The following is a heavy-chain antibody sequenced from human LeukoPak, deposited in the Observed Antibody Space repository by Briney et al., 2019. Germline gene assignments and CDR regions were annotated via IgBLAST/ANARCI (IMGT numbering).Heavy chain of an antibody. CDR3: ARAGSEYQLLFPYYYYYMDV. Sequence: KPGGSLRLSCSGSGFTFSSYNMNWVRQAPGKGLEWVSSISGSSSYIYYADSVKGRFTISRGNAKNSLYLQMNSLRAEDTAVYYCARAGSEYQLLFPYYYYYMDVWGKGTTVTMSS. CDR2: ISGSSSYI. V-gene: IGHV3-21*01. CDR1: GFTFSSYN. J-gene: IGHJ6*03. D-gene: IGHD2-2*01.